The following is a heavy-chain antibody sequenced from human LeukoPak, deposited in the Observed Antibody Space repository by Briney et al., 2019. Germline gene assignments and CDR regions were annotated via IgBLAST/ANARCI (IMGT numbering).Heavy chain of an antibody. V-gene: IGHV3-7*01. CDR3: ARGERVSYLYYYDSSGYYLDY. D-gene: IGHD3-22*01. CDR2: IKQDGSEK. J-gene: IGHJ4*02. CDR1: GFTFSGYW. Sequence: PGGSLRLSCAASGFTFSGYWMSWVRQAPGKGLEWVANIKQDGSEKYYVDSVKGRFTISRDNAKNSLYLQMNSLRAEDTAVYYCARGERVSYLYYYDSSGYYLDYWGQGTLVTVSS.